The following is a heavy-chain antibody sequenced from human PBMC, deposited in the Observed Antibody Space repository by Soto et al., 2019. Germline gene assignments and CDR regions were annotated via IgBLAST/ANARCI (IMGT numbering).Heavy chain of an antibody. CDR1: GYTFANYG. D-gene: IGHD3-10*01. CDR3: ARDLDGSGSYYTDY. J-gene: IGHJ4*02. V-gene: IGHV1-18*01. Sequence: ASVKVSCKASGYTFANYGISWGRQAPGQGLEWMGWISAYKGDTNYAQNLRGRVTMTTDTSTNTAYMELRSLRDDDTAMYYCARDLDGSGSYYTDYWGPGTLVTVSS. CDR2: ISAYKGDT.